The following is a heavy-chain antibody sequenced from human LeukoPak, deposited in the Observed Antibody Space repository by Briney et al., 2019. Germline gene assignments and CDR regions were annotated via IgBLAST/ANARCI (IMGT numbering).Heavy chain of an antibody. CDR2: IRSGGENT. V-gene: IGHV3-23*01. J-gene: IGHJ4*02. CDR3: AILSWDGRGSLY. CDR1: GFTFSTYS. Sequence: QPGGSLRLSCAASGFTFSTYSMSWVRQAPGKGLEWVSAIRSGGENTYYADSVRGRFTISRDNSRGTLSLQMNSLRAEDTAVYFCAILSWDGRGSLYWGQGTLVTVSS. D-gene: IGHD2/OR15-2a*01.